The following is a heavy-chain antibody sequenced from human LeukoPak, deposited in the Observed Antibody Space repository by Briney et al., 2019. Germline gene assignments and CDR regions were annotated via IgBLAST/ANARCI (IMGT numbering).Heavy chain of an antibody. CDR1: GYTFTCYG. V-gene: IGHV1-18*01. J-gene: IGHJ4*02. D-gene: IGHD3-22*01. Sequence: ASVKVSCKASGYTFTCYGISWVRQAPGQGLEWMGWISAYNGNTNYAQKLHGRVTMTTDTSTSTAYMELRSLRSDDTAVYYCARDQGDYYDSSGLDYWGQGTLVTVSS. CDR2: ISAYNGNT. CDR3: ARDQGDYYDSSGLDY.